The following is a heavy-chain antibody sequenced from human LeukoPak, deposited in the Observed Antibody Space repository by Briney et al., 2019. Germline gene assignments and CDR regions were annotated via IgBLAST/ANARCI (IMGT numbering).Heavy chain of an antibody. V-gene: IGHV6-1*01. Sequence: SQTLSLTCAISGDSVSSNSAAWNWIRQSPSRGPEWLGRTYYRSKWYNDYAVSVKSRITINPDTSKNQFSLQLNSVTPEDTAVYYCARAFRGYCSGGSCYSHPARDWFDPWGQGTLVTVSS. CDR3: ARAFRGYCSGGSCYSHPARDWFDP. J-gene: IGHJ5*02. D-gene: IGHD2-15*01. CDR1: GDSVSSNSAA. CDR2: TYYRSKWYN.